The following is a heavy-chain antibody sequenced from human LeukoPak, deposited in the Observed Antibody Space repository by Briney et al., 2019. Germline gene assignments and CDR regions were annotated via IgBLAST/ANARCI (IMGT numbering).Heavy chain of an antibody. CDR2: ISGVGDST. CDR3: AKRADGCSGVSCYYYYMDV. J-gene: IGHJ6*03. V-gene: IGHV3-23*01. CDR1: GFTFSNYA. D-gene: IGHD2-15*01. Sequence: GGSLRLSRAASGFTFSNYAMNWVRQAPGKGLEWVSIISGVGDSTYYAESVKGRFTMSRDNSKNTVYLQMNSLRVEDTAIYYCAKRADGCSGVSCYYYYMDVWGKGTTVTVSS.